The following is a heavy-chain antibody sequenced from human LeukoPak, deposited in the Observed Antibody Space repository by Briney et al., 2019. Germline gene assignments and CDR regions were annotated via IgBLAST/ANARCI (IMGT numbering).Heavy chain of an antibody. V-gene: IGHV3-48*04. CDR1: GFTFSNPW. D-gene: IGHD3-10*01. CDR3: AREFRGAARLPVSEEYFQH. J-gene: IGHJ1*01. Sequence: QPGGSLRLSCSASGFTFSNPWMNWVRQAPGKGLEWVSYISSSGSTIYYADSVKGRFTISRDNAKNSLYLQMNSLRAEDTAVYYCAREFRGAARLPVSEEYFQHWGQGTLVTVSS. CDR2: ISSSGSTI.